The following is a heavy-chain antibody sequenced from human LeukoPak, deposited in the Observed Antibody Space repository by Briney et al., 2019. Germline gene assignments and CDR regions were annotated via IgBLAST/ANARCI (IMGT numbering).Heavy chain of an antibody. J-gene: IGHJ4*02. CDR3: ARAYCRGGSCPPDY. D-gene: IGHD2-15*01. CDR2: FDPEDGET. CDR1: GYTLTELS. Sequence: GASVKVSCKVSGYTLTELSMHWVRQAPGKGLEWMGGFDPEDGETIYAQKLQGRVTMTTDTSTSTAYMELRSLRSDDTAVYYCARAYCRGGSCPPDYWGQGTLVTVSS. V-gene: IGHV1-24*01.